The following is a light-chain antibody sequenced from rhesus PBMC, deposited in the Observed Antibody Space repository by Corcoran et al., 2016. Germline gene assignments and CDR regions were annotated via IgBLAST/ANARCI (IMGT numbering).Light chain of an antibody. J-gene: IGKJ4*01. CDR2: AAS. V-gene: IGKV1S8*01. Sequence: DIQMTQSPSALSASVGDRVTISCRASQNIYRNLAWYQQKPGKAPKVLIYAASTLQSGTPSRFSCIGSGTDFTLTISSLQPEDSAVYYCQQYYDYPLTFGGGTKVELK. CDR1: QNIYRN. CDR3: QQYYDYPLT.